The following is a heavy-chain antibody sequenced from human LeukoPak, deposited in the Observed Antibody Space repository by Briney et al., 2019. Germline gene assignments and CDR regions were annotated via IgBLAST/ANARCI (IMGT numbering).Heavy chain of an antibody. J-gene: IGHJ4*02. CDR1: GFTFSSYA. D-gene: IGHD3-10*01. V-gene: IGHV3-30-3*01. CDR2: ISYDGSNK. Sequence: PGGSLRLSCAASGFTFSSYAMHWVRQAPGKGLEWVAVISYDGSNKYYADSVKGRFTISRDNSKNTLYLQMDSLRAEDTAVYYCARIRRDGVFGYWGQGTLVTVSS. CDR3: ARIRRDGVFGY.